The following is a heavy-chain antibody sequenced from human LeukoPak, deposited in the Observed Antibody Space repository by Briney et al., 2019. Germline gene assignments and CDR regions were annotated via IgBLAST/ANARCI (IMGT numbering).Heavy chain of an antibody. CDR3: TTQGGLVLRRY. D-gene: IGHD2-8*01. V-gene: IGHV3-15*01. Sequence: GGTLRLSCAASGFTFSSYGMSWVRQAPGKGLEWVGRIKSKTDGGTTDYAAPVKGRFTISRDDSKNTLYLQMNSLKTEDTAVYYCTTQGGLVLRRYWGQGTLVTVSS. CDR1: GFTFSSYG. CDR2: IKSKTDGGTT. J-gene: IGHJ4*02.